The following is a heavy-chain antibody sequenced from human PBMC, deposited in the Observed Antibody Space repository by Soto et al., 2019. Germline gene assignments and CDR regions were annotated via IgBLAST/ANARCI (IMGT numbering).Heavy chain of an antibody. Sequence: GGSLRLSCAASGFTFSNAWMSWIRQAPGKGLEWVGRIKSKTDGGTTDYAAPVKGRFTISRDDSKNTLYLQMNSLKTEDTAVYYCTANAYGDPLDYWGQGTLVTVSS. V-gene: IGHV3-15*01. CDR1: GFTFSNAW. CDR3: TANAYGDPLDY. D-gene: IGHD4-17*01. J-gene: IGHJ4*02. CDR2: IKSKTDGGTT.